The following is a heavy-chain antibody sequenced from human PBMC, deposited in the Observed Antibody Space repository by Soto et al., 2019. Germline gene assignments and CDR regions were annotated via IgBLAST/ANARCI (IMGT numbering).Heavy chain of an antibody. CDR1: GYTFTRYD. CDR3: ARTDGDLDY. CDR2: MNPKSGYT. D-gene: IGHD4-17*01. Sequence: QVQLEQSGAEVKKPGASVKVSCKTSGYTFTRYDINWVRQATGQGLEWMGWMNPKSGYTGYAQKFQGRVTMTRDTSISTAYMELSSLRSEDTAVYYCARTDGDLDYWGQGTLVTVSS. J-gene: IGHJ4*02. V-gene: IGHV1-8*01.